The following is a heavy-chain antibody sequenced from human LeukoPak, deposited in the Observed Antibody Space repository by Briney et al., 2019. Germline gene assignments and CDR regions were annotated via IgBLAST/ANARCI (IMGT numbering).Heavy chain of an antibody. CDR2: IYYSGST. J-gene: IGHJ6*03. Sequence: PSETLSLTCTVSSGSISSNTYYWGWIRQPPGKGLEWIGTIYYSGSTYYNPSLKSRVTISVDTSKNQFSLKLSSVTAADTAVYYCARDSVEVGGLYYMDVWGKGTTVTVSS. D-gene: IGHD1-26*01. CDR1: SGSISSNTYY. CDR3: ARDSVEVGGLYYMDV. V-gene: IGHV4-39*07.